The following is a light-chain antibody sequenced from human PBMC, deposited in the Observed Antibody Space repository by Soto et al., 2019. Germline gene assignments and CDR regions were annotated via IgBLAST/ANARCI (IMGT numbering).Light chain of an antibody. CDR2: GAS. CDR3: QKYNSFWT. CDR1: QSVSNY. J-gene: IGKJ1*01. V-gene: IGKV3D-15*01. Sequence: EIVMTQSPATLSVSPGERATLSCRASQSVSNYLAWYQQKPGQAPRLLIYGASNRATGIPDRFSGSGSGTDFTLTISSLQPEDFATYYCQKYNSFWTFGQGTKVDIK.